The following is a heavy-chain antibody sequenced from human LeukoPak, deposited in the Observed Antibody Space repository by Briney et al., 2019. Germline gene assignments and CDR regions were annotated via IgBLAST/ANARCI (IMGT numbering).Heavy chain of an antibody. D-gene: IGHD3-22*01. CDR1: GGSISSYY. Sequence: SETLSLTCTVSGGSISSYYWSWIRQPPGKGLEWFGYIYNRGSTNYKPSLKSRVTISVDTSKNQFSLKLSSVTAADTAVYYCARDSSGYYSYFDYWGQGTLVTVSS. J-gene: IGHJ4*02. CDR3: ARDSSGYYSYFDY. CDR2: IYNRGST. V-gene: IGHV4-59*01.